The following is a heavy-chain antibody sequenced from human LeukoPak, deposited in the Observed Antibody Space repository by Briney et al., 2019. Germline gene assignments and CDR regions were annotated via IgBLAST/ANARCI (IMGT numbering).Heavy chain of an antibody. CDR3: ARGLSIFGVERKGGLDY. V-gene: IGHV4-34*01. J-gene: IGHJ4*02. D-gene: IGHD3-3*02. Sequence: SETLSLTCAVYGGSFSGYYWSWIRQPPGKELEWIGEINHSGSTNYNPSLKSRVTISVDTSKNQFSLKLSSVTAADTAVYYCARGLSIFGVERKGGLDYWGQGTLVTVSS. CDR2: INHSGST. CDR1: GGSFSGYY.